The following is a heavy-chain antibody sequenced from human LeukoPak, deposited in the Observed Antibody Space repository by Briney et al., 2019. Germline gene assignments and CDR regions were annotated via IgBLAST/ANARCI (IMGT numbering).Heavy chain of an antibody. CDR2: IIPIFGTA. V-gene: IGHV1-69*05. D-gene: IGHD1-26*01. CDR1: GGTFSSYA. CDR3: ARDLVDGVGAPGAY. Sequence: SVKVSCKASGGTFSSYAISWVRQAPGQGLEWMGRIIPIFGTANYAQKFQGRVTITTDESTSTAYMELSSLRSEDTAVFYCARDLVDGVGAPGAYWGQGALVTVSS. J-gene: IGHJ4*02.